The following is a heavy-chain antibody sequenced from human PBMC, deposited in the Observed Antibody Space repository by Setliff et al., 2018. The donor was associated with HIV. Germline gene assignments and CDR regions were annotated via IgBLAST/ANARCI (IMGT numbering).Heavy chain of an antibody. CDR3: AGGPGTTSIDY. D-gene: IGHD1-26*01. CDR2: ISHTGNV. CDR1: GDSMNNNNW. Sequence: SETLSLTCAVSGDSMNNNNWWSWIRLSPGKGLEWIGDISHTGNVNYNPSLKSRVTMSVDQSKKQFSLRLDSVTAADTAVSYCAGGPGTTSIDYWAQGTLVTVSS. J-gene: IGHJ4*02. V-gene: IGHV4-4*02.